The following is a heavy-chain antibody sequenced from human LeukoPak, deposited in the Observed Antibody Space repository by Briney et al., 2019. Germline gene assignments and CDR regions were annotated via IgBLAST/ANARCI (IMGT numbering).Heavy chain of an antibody. Sequence: PGGSLRLSCAASGFTFSSYEMNWVRQAPGKGLELISYISSSGSTIYYADSVKGRFTISRDNAKNPLYLQMNSLRAEDTTLYYCARRGAYGFDYWGQGTLVTVSS. CDR3: ARRGAYGFDY. D-gene: IGHD5-12*01. CDR1: GFTFSSYE. V-gene: IGHV3-48*03. CDR2: ISSSGSTI. J-gene: IGHJ4*02.